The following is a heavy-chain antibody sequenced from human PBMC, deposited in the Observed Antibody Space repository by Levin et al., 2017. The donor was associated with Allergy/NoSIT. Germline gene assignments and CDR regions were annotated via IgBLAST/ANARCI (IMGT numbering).Heavy chain of an antibody. Sequence: GGSLRLSCVASGFTFSSYGMQWVRQAPGKGLQWVAVVSFDGRVKYYADSVKGRFAASRDNSMNTLYLQMDSLRVEDTAIYYCAKGQTQQISKGWPFDYWGQGILVTVSS. CDR3: AKGQTQQISKGWPFDY. J-gene: IGHJ4*02. CDR1: GFTFSSYG. D-gene: IGHD6-19*01. CDR2: VSFDGRVK. V-gene: IGHV3-30*18.